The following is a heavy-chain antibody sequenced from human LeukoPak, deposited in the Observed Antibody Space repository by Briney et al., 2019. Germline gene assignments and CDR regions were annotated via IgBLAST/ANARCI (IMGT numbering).Heavy chain of an antibody. CDR1: GYSFTSYW. Sequence: GESLKISCKGSGYSFTSYWIGWVRQMPGKGLEWMGIIYPGDSDTRYSPSFQGQVTISADKSISTAYLQWSSLRASDTAMYYCARHSYDSSGYYKMNFDYWGQGTLATVSS. J-gene: IGHJ4*02. CDR3: ARHSYDSSGYYKMNFDY. CDR2: IYPGDSDT. V-gene: IGHV5-51*01. D-gene: IGHD3-22*01.